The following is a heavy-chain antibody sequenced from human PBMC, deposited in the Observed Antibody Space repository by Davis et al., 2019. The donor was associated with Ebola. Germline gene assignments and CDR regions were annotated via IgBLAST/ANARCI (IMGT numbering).Heavy chain of an antibody. J-gene: IGHJ4*02. CDR1: GFTFINYW. CDR2: ANSDGSTT. D-gene: IGHD4-17*01. CDR3: ARDRGAVTTNFDY. V-gene: IGHV3-74*01. Sequence: GESLKISCAASGFTFINYWMHWVRQAPGKGLEWVSRANSDGSTTGYGDSVKGRFTISRDNAKNSLYLQMNSLRDEDTAVYYCARDRGAVTTNFDYWGQGTLVTVSS.